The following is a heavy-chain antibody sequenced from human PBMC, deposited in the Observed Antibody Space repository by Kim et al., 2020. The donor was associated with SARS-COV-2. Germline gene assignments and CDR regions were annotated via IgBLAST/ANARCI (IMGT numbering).Heavy chain of an antibody. J-gene: IGHJ4*02. Sequence: GGSLRLSCAASGFTFSNAWMSWVRQAPGKGLEWVGRIKSKTDGGTTDYAAPVKGRFTISRDDSKNTLYLQMNSLKTEDTAVYYCTTQIAARPDFDYWGQGTLVTVSS. CDR2: IKSKTDGGTT. D-gene: IGHD6-6*01. CDR1: GFTFSNAW. CDR3: TTQIAARPDFDY. V-gene: IGHV3-15*01.